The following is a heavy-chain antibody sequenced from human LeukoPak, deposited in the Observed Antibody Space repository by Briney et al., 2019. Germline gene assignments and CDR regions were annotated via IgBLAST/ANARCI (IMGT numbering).Heavy chain of an antibody. V-gene: IGHV4-39*01. J-gene: IGHJ4*02. CDR3: ARRGAEWELPYFDY. CDR1: GGSLSSSSYY. CDR2: IYYSGST. Sequence: PSETLSLTCTVSGGSLSSSSYYWGWIRQPPGKGLEWIGSIYYSGSTYYNPSLKSRVTISVDTPKNQFSLKLSSVTAADTAVYYCARRGAEWELPYFDYWGQGTLVTVSS. D-gene: IGHD1-26*01.